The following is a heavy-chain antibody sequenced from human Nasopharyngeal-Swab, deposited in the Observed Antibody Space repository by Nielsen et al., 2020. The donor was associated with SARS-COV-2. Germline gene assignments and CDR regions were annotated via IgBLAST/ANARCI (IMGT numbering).Heavy chain of an antibody. V-gene: IGHV1-2*02. CDR1: GYTFTGYY. CDR3: ARESIAAAGRDFDY. J-gene: IGHJ4*02. D-gene: IGHD6-13*01. CDR2: INPNSGGT. Sequence: ASVKVSCKASGYTFTGYYMHWVRQAPAQGLEWMGWINPNSGGTNYAQKFQGRVTMTRDTSISTAYMELSRLRSDDTAVYYCARESIAAAGRDFDYWGQRTLVTVSS.